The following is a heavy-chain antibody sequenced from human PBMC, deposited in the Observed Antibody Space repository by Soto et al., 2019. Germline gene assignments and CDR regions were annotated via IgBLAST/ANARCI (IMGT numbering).Heavy chain of an antibody. D-gene: IGHD3-3*01. J-gene: IGHJ6*02. CDR1: GYTFTIYG. V-gene: IGHV1-18*04. CDR2: ISAYNGNT. Sequence: ASVKVSCKASGYTFTIYGISWVRQAPGQGLDWMGWISAYNGNTNYAQKLQGRVTMTTDTSTSTAYMELRSLRSDDTAVYYCARDHREYYDFWSGPYGMDVWGQGTTVTVSS. CDR3: ARDHREYYDFWSGPYGMDV.